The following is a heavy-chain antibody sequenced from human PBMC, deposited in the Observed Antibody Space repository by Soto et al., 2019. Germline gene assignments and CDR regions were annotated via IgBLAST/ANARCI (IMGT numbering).Heavy chain of an antibody. CDR1: GFTFSSYS. CDR2: ISSNSHYI. V-gene: IGHV3-21*01. Sequence: EVQLVESGGGLVTPGGSLSRSCAASGFTFSSYSMNWVRQAPGKGLEWVSSISSNSHYIYNADSVKGRFTISRDNARNSLFLQMHSLRAEDTAVYYGEIAWGYYIRFDAFDIWGQGTMVTVSS. CDR3: EIAWGYYIRFDAFDI. D-gene: IGHD3-22*01. J-gene: IGHJ3*02.